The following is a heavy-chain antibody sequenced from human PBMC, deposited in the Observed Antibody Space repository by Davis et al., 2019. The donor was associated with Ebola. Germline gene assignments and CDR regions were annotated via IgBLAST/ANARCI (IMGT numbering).Heavy chain of an antibody. CDR1: GFTFTNYA. CDR2: LSGNGGST. D-gene: IGHD3-16*02. Sequence: PGGSLRLSCVASGFTFTNYAMSWVRQAPGKGLEWVAALSGNGGSTYYTDSVRGRFTISRDNSVNTLYLQMNSLGVDDAAVYYCARGVSAFGGLLVPDSYFDSRGQGTLVTVSS. CDR3: ARGVSAFGGLLVPDSYFDS. J-gene: IGHJ4*02. V-gene: IGHV3-23*01.